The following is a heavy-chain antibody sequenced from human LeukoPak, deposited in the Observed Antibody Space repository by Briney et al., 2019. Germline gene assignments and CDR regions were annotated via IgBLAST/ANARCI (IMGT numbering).Heavy chain of an antibody. CDR3: AKDRENSGGAGPLDI. CDR2: ISYDGSNK. Sequence: GGSLRLSCAASGFTFSSYGMHWVRQAPGKGLEWVAVISYDGSNKYYADSVKGRFTISRDNSKNTLYLQMNSLRAEDTAVYYCAKDRENSGGAGPLDIWGQGTMVTVSS. D-gene: IGHD3-10*01. CDR1: GFTFSSYG. J-gene: IGHJ3*02. V-gene: IGHV3-30*18.